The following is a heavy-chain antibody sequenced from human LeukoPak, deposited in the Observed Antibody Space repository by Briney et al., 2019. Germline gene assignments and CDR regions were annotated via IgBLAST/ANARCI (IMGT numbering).Heavy chain of an antibody. CDR1: GGTFSSYA. Sequence: ASAKVSCEASGGTFSSYAISWVRQAPGQGLEWMGGIIPIFGTANYAQKFQGRVTITADESTSTAYMELSSLRSEDTAVYYCARAGSPTGYYDYWGQGTLVTVSS. CDR2: IIPIFGTA. CDR3: ARAGSPTGYYDY. D-gene: IGHD3-9*01. J-gene: IGHJ4*02. V-gene: IGHV1-69*13.